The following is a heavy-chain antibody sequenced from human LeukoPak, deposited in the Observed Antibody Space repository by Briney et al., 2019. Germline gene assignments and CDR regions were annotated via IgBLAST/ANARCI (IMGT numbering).Heavy chain of an antibody. CDR3: ARGKYCSGGSCYGPKWNYFDY. CDR2: IIPIFGTA. Sequence: SVKVSCKASGGTFSSYSISWVRQAPGQGLEWMGGIIPIFGTANYAQKSQGRVTITTDESTSTAYMELSSLRSEDTAVYYCARGKYCSGGSCYGPKWNYFDYWGQGTLVTVSS. J-gene: IGHJ4*02. CDR1: GGTFSSYS. V-gene: IGHV1-69*05. D-gene: IGHD2-15*01.